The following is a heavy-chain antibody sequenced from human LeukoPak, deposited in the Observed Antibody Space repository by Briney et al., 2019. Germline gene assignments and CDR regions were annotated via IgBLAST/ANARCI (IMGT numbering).Heavy chain of an antibody. Sequence: GGSLRLSCAASGFIFTNYFMSWVRQAPGKGLEWVASIKHDGSEKYYVDSVRGRFTISRDNTMNSLYLQMNSLRAEDTALYYCAKAGRFGYYFDYWGQGTLVTVSS. CDR1: GFIFTNYF. D-gene: IGHD3-10*01. J-gene: IGHJ4*02. CDR3: AKAGRFGYYFDY. CDR2: IKHDGSEK. V-gene: IGHV3-7*03.